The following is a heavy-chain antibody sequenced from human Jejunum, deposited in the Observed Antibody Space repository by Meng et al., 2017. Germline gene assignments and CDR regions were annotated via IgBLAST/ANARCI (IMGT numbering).Heavy chain of an antibody. V-gene: IGHV4-59*01. D-gene: IGHD6-19*01. CDR1: GGSISTYY. Sequence: QVQLQESGPGRVKPSETLALTCTVSGGSISTYYWSWIRQPPGKGLEWIGYIHYSGTTNYNASLKSRVTISLDMSKNQFSLNLSSVAAADTAVYYCARSTGWPLNFDYWGQGTLVTVSS. CDR3: ARSTGWPLNFDY. CDR2: IHYSGTT. J-gene: IGHJ4*02.